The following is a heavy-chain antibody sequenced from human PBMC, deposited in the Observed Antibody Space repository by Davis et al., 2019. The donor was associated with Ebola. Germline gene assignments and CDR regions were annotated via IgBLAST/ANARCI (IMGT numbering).Heavy chain of an antibody. Sequence: ASVKVSCKTSGFTLSNYGISWVRQAPGQGLEWMGWINFKNGNTNYAQQFQARVTMTAETSTNTGYSELRSLRFDDTAVYYCATGYGVFWGQGTLLSVSS. CDR1: GFTLSNYG. J-gene: IGHJ4*02. D-gene: IGHD5-12*01. CDR2: INFKNGNT. V-gene: IGHV1-18*01. CDR3: ATGYGVF.